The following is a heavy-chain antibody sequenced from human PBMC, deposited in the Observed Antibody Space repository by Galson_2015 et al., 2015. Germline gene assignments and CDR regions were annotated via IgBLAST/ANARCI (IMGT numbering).Heavy chain of an antibody. CDR2: INAGNGDT. Sequence: SVKVSCKASGYTFTNYAVHWVRRAPGQRLEWMGWINAGNGDTIYPQRFQDRVTITRDTSASTAYMELSSLRSEDTAVYYCARGGSGWPGYNYWGQGTLVTVSS. CDR1: GYTFTNYA. CDR3: ARGGSGWPGYNY. D-gene: IGHD6-19*01. V-gene: IGHV1-3*01. J-gene: IGHJ4*02.